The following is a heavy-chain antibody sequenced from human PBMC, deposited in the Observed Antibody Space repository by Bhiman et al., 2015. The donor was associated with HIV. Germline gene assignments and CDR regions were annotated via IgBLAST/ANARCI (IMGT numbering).Heavy chain of an antibody. CDR3: ASVQIPG. CDR2: ISYDGSNQ. V-gene: IGHV3-30-3*01. Sequence: QVQLVESGGGVVQPGRSLRLSCAASGFTFSSYAMHWVRQAPGKGLEWVAVISYDGSNQYYADSVKGRLTISRDNSKNTLYLQMNSLRAEDTAVYYCASVQIPGWGQGTLVTVSS. CDR1: GFTFSSYA. J-gene: IGHJ4*02. D-gene: IGHD2-21*01.